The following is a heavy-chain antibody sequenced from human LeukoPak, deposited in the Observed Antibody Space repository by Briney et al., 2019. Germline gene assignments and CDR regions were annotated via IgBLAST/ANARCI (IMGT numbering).Heavy chain of an antibody. V-gene: IGHV3-48*04. CDR1: GFTFSSYG. Sequence: GGSLRLSCAASGFTFSSYGMHWVRQAPGKGLEWVSYISSSGSTKYYADSVKGRFTISRDNAKNSLYLQMNSLRAEDTAVYYCARVRGSTRTYFDYWGQETLVTVSS. J-gene: IGHJ4*02. CDR2: ISSSGSTK. D-gene: IGHD1-1*01. CDR3: ARVRGSTRTYFDY.